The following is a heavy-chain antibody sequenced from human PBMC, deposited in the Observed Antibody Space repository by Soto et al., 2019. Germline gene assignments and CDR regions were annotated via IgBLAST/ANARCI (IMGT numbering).Heavy chain of an antibody. CDR3: ARDFAYDILTGPPGYYYYGMDV. CDR2: INPSGGST. J-gene: IGHJ6*02. Sequence: GASVKVSCKASGCTFTSYYMHWVRQAPGQGLEWMGIINPSGGSTSYAQKFQGRVTMTRDTSTSTVYMELSSLRSEDTAVYYCARDFAYDILTGPPGYYYYGMDVWGQGTTVTVPS. CDR1: GCTFTSYY. D-gene: IGHD3-9*01. V-gene: IGHV1-46*01.